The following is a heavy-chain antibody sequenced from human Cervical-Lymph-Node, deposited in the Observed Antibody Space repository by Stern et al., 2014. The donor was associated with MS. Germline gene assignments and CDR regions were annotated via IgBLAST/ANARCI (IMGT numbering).Heavy chain of an antibody. V-gene: IGHV3-30*18. D-gene: IGHD3-3*01. CDR3: AKDRYYDFWSGSKSMDV. Sequence: VQLVESGGGVVQPGRSLRLSCAASGFTLSSYGIHWVRQAPGKGLEWVAGISYDGSDAFYADSVKGRFTISRDNSKNTVDLQMNSLRAEDTAVYHCAKDRYYDFWSGSKSMDVWGLGTTVTVSS. J-gene: IGHJ6*02. CDR2: ISYDGSDA. CDR1: GFTLSSYG.